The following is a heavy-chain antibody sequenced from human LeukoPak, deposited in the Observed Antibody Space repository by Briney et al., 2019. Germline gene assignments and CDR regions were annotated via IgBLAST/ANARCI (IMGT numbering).Heavy chain of an antibody. CDR2: INPSCGST. CDR1: GYTHTSYY. D-gene: IGHD3-10*01. CDR3: ARSPRSLWSYN. Sequence: ASLKVSCKASGYTHTSYYMHWVRQAPPQALEWMGIINPSCGSTSYAQKFQARVTMTRDTSTSTVYMALSSLRSEDTAVYYCARSPRSLWSYNWGQGTLVTVSS. V-gene: IGHV1-46*01. J-gene: IGHJ4*02.